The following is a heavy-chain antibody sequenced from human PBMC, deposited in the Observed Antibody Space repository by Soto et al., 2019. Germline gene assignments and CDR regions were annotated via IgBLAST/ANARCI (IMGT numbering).Heavy chain of an antibody. Sequence: ASETLSLTCTVSGGSISSYYWSWIRQPPGKGLEWIGYIYYSGSTNYNPSLKSRVTISVDTSKNQFSLKLSSVTAADTAVYYCARAMDGTVDYWGQGTLVTVSS. CDR2: IYYSGST. V-gene: IGHV4-59*01. CDR3: ARAMDGTVDY. J-gene: IGHJ4*02. CDR1: GGSISSYY. D-gene: IGHD1-1*01.